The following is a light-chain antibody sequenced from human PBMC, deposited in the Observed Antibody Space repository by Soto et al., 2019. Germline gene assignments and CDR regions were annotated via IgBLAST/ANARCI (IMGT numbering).Light chain of an antibody. CDR1: SSNIGSHT. J-gene: IGLJ2*01. Sequence: QLVLTQPPSASGTPVQRVTISGSGSSSNIGSHTVDWYQQLPGAAPKLLIYSNNQRPSGVPDRFSGSRSGTSASLAISGLQSEDEADYYCAAWDDSLNGVVFGGGTKVTV. CDR3: AAWDDSLNGVV. V-gene: IGLV1-44*01. CDR2: SNN.